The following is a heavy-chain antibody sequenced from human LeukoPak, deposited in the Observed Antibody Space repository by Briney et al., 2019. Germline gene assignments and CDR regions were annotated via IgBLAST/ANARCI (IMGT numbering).Heavy chain of an antibody. Sequence: GASMKVSCKASGGTFSSYAISWVRQAPGQGLEWMGRIIPILGIANYAQKFQGRVTITADKSTSTAYMELSSLRSEDTAVYYCATQTTPSGVDSSGYYYGYLDYWGQGTLVTVSS. D-gene: IGHD3-22*01. J-gene: IGHJ4*02. CDR1: GGTFSSYA. CDR3: ATQTTPSGVDSSGYYYGYLDY. CDR2: IIPILGIA. V-gene: IGHV1-69*04.